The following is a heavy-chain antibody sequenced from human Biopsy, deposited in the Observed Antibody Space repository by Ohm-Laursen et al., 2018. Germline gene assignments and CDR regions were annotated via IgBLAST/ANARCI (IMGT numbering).Heavy chain of an antibody. D-gene: IGHD1-1*01. J-gene: IGHJ3*02. Sequence: LSCAASGFTYTNYAMSWVRQAPGKGLEWVSAITTSGETTYYTDPVKGRFTISRDNSKNTLYLQMTSLGADDTAIYYCAKFTGYTFPWDAFDMWGQGTMVTVSS. CDR3: AKFTGYTFPWDAFDM. CDR2: ITTSGETT. CDR1: GFTYTNYA. V-gene: IGHV3-23*01.